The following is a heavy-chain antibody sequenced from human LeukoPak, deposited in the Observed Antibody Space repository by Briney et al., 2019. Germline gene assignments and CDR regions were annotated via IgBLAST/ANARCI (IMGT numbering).Heavy chain of an antibody. J-gene: IGHJ4*02. CDR3: AKDPHSGSWYYFDS. V-gene: IGHV3-30*18. CDR1: RFTFSYFA. CDR2: LSDDGSNK. Sequence: GGSLRLSCAASRFTFSYFAMDWVRQAPGKGLEWVAVLSDDGSNKFYADSVKGRFTISRDNSKNTLYLQMNSLRAEDTAFYYCAKDPHSGSWYYFDSWGQGTLVTVSS. D-gene: IGHD6-13*01.